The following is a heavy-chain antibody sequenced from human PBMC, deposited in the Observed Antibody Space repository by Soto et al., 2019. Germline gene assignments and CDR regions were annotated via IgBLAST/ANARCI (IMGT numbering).Heavy chain of an antibody. Sequence: QVQLQESGPGLVKPSQTLSLTCTVSGGSISSGGYYWSWIRQHPGKGLEWIGYIYYSGSTYYNPSLKSRVTISVDTSKNQFSLKLGSVTAADTAVYYCARGVGVVVAATRGGGMDVWGQGTTVTVSS. V-gene: IGHV4-31*03. CDR1: GGSISSGGYY. D-gene: IGHD2-15*01. CDR2: IYYSGST. CDR3: ARGVGVVVAATRGGGMDV. J-gene: IGHJ6*02.